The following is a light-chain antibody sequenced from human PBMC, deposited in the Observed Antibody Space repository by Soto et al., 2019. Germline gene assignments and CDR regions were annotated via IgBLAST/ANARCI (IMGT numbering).Light chain of an antibody. Sequence: SVLTQPPSVSGAPGQRVPISCTGSSSNIGGVYDVHWYQQLPGTAPKLLIYGNSNRPSGVPYRVSGSKSGTSASLAITGLQAEDEADYYCQSYDSSLSGPRVCVFGTRTKVTVL. V-gene: IGLV1-40*01. J-gene: IGLJ1*01. CDR1: SSNIGGVYD. CDR2: GNS. CDR3: QSYDSSLSGPRVCV.